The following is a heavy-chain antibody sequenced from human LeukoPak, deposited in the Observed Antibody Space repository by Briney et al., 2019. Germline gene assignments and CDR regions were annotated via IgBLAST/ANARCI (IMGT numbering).Heavy chain of an antibody. CDR1: GFTFSSYW. J-gene: IGHJ4*02. Sequence: GGSLRLSCAASGFTFSSYWMHWVRQAPGNGLVWVSRINSDGSSTSYADSVKGRFTISRDNAKNTLYLQMNSLRAEDTAVYYCASGGILTGYYPQSGWGQGTLVTVSS. D-gene: IGHD3-9*01. V-gene: IGHV3-74*01. CDR3: ASGGILTGYYPQSG. CDR2: INSDGSST.